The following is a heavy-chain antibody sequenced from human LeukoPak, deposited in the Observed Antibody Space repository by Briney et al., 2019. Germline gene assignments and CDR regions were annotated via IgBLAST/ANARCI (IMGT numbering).Heavy chain of an antibody. CDR3: SRGSGWLSVY. Sequence: PGGSLRLSCTASGFTFGDYLMSWFRPAPGKGLEWIGFISGGTTEYAASVKGRFTISRDDSTSIAYLQMNSLTTEDTAVYYCSRGSGWLSVYWGQGTLVTVSS. J-gene: IGHJ4*02. CDR2: ISGGTT. V-gene: IGHV3-49*03. D-gene: IGHD6-19*01. CDR1: GFTFGDYL.